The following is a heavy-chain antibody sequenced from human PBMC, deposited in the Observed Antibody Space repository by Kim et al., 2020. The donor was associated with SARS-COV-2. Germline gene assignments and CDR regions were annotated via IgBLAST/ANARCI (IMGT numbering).Heavy chain of an antibody. Sequence: GGSLRLSCAASGFTFSNYAMNWVRQAPGKGLEWVSAISGSGSSTYYADSVKGRFTISRDNSKNTLYLQMNSLRAEDTAVYYCAKDGAPNWNYYFDYWGQGTLVTVSS. J-gene: IGHJ4*02. CDR3: AKDGAPNWNYYFDY. D-gene: IGHD1-7*01. CDR1: GFTFSNYA. V-gene: IGHV3-23*01. CDR2: ISGSGSST.